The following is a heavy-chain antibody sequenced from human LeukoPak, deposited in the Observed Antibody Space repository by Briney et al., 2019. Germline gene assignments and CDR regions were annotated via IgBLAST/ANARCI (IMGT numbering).Heavy chain of an antibody. CDR2: IYYSGST. Sequence: SETLSLTCTVSGGSISSYYWSWIRQPPGKGLEWIGYIYYSGSTNYNPSLKSRVTISVDTSKNQFSLKLSPVTAADTAVYYCARVLYSGSCHDAFDIWGQGTMVTVSS. V-gene: IGHV4-59*01. J-gene: IGHJ3*02. CDR3: ARVLYSGSCHDAFDI. CDR1: GGSISSYY. D-gene: IGHD1-26*01.